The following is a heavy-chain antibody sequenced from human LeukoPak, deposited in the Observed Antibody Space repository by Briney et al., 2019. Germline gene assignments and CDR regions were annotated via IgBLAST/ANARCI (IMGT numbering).Heavy chain of an antibody. CDR1: GFTFSDYY. CDR2: ISSSGSTI. V-gene: IGHV3-11*04. CDR3: ARGNYDSSGYYHTWAFDY. J-gene: IGHJ4*02. D-gene: IGHD3-22*01. Sequence: PGGSLRLSCAASGFTFSDYYMSWIRQAPGKGLEWVSYISSSGSTIYYADSVKGRFTISRDNAKNSLYLQMNSLRAEDTAVYYCARGNYDSSGYYHTWAFDYWGQGTLVTVSS.